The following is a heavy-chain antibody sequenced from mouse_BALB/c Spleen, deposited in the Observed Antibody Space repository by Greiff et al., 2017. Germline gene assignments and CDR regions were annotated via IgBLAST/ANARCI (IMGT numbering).Heavy chain of an antibody. Sequence: EVQRVESGAELVKPGASVKLSCTASGFNIKDTYMHWVKQRPEQGLEWIGRIDPANGNTKYDPKFQGKATITADTSSNTAYLQLSSLTSEDTAVYYCAYYGSSYFDYWGQGTTLTVSS. CDR3: AYYGSSYFDY. V-gene: IGHV14-3*02. J-gene: IGHJ2*01. CDR2: IDPANGNT. D-gene: IGHD1-1*01. CDR1: GFNIKDTY.